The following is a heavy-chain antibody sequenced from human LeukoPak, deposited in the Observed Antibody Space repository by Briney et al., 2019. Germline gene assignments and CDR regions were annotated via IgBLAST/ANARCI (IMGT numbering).Heavy chain of an antibody. V-gene: IGHV4-61*02. CDR1: GGSISSGSYY. J-gene: IGHJ3*02. CDR2: IYTSGST. CDR3: ARALGTAYDAFDI. Sequence: SETLSLTCTVSGGSISSGSYYWSWIRQPAGKGLEWIGRIYTSGSTNYNPSLKSRVTMSVDTSKNQFSLKLSSVTAADTAVYYCARALGTAYDAFDIWGQGTMVTVSS. D-gene: IGHD1-1*01.